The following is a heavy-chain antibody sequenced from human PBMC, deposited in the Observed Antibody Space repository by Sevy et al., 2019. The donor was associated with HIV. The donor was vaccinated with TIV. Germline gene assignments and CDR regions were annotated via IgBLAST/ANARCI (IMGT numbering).Heavy chain of an antibody. J-gene: IGHJ4*02. CDR3: ARESLRSSSPYYFDY. CDR2: ISAYNGNT. V-gene: IGHV1-18*04. Sequence: ASVEVSCKASGYTFTSYGISWVRQAPGQGLEWMGWISAYNGNTNYAQKLQGRVTMTTDTSTSTAYMELRSLRSDDTAVYYCARESLRSSSPYYFDYWGQGTLVTVSS. CDR1: GYTFTSYG. D-gene: IGHD6-6*01.